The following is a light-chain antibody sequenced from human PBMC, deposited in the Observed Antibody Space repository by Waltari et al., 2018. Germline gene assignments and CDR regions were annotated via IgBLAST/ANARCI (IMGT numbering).Light chain of an antibody. V-gene: IGKV3-20*01. J-gene: IGKJ2*01. Sequence: EYVLTQSPGTLSLSPGERATLSCRASQSAASIYLAWYQQKPGQAPRLLIYGASDRATGIPDRFSGRGSGKDFTLTISRLEPDDFAVYYCQQYGDSPLYTFGRGTKLEIK. CDR3: QQYGDSPLYT. CDR2: GAS. CDR1: QSAASIY.